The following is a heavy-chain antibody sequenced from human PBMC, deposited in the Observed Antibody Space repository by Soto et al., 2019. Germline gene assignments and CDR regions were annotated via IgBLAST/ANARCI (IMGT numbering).Heavy chain of an antibody. Sequence: ASVKVSCKASGYTLTSYGISWVRQAPGQGLEWMGWISAYNGNTNYAQKLQGRVTMTTDTSTSTAYMELRSLRSDDTAVYYCARIKYQLPPVWFDPWGQGTLVTVSS. J-gene: IGHJ5*02. CDR2: ISAYNGNT. V-gene: IGHV1-18*01. CDR3: ARIKYQLPPVWFDP. CDR1: GYTLTSYG. D-gene: IGHD2-2*01.